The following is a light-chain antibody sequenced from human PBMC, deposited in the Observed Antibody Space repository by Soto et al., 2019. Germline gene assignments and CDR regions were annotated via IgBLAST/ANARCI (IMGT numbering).Light chain of an antibody. J-gene: IGKJ5*01. CDR1: QSVDSNY. CDR2: GAS. V-gene: IGKV3-20*01. Sequence: EIVMTQSPGTLSLSPGEEATLSCRASQSVDSNYLAWYQQKPGQTPRLIIYGASSRATGIPDRFSGGGSGTDFTLTISRLEPEDFALYFCQQYGPSPITFGQGTRLEIK. CDR3: QQYGPSPIT.